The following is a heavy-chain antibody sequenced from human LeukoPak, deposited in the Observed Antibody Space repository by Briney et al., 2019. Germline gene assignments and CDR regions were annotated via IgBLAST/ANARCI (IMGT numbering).Heavy chain of an antibody. V-gene: IGHV3-49*04. CDR2: IRSKAYGGTT. CDR1: GFTFGDYA. CDR3: TRDLGQLYDY. Sequence: PGGSLRLSCTASGFTFGDYAMSWVRQAPGKGLEWVGFIRSKAYGGTTEYAASVKGRFTISRDDSKSIAYLQMNSLKTEDTAVYYCTRDLGQLYDYWGQGTLVTVSS. D-gene: IGHD6-6*01. J-gene: IGHJ4*02.